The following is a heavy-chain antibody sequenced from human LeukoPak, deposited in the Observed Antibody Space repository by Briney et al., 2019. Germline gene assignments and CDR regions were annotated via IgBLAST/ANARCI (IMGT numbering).Heavy chain of an antibody. CDR3: AREPGPHYYDSSGSQFQH. V-gene: IGHV3-23*01. CDR2: ISGSGGST. Sequence: PGGSLRLSCAASGFTLSSYAMSLVRQAPGKGLEWVSAISGSGGSTYYADSVKGRFTISRDNSKNTLYLQMNSLRAEDTAVYYCAREPGPHYYDSSGSQFQHWGQGTLVTVSS. J-gene: IGHJ1*01. CDR1: GFTLSSYA. D-gene: IGHD3-22*01.